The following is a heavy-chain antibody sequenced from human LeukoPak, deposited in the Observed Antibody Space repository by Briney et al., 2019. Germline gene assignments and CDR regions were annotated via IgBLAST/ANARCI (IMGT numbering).Heavy chain of an antibody. CDR3: ARAAYSSSSCWFDP. J-gene: IGHJ5*02. D-gene: IGHD6-6*01. CDR1: GFTFSDYY. CDR2: ISSSGGTI. V-gene: IGHV3-11*01. Sequence: GGSLRLSCAASGFTFSDYYMSWIRQAPGKGLEWVSYISSSGGTIYYADSVKGRFTISRDNAKNSLYLQMNSLRAEDTAVYYCARAAYSSSSCWFDPWGQGTLVTVSS.